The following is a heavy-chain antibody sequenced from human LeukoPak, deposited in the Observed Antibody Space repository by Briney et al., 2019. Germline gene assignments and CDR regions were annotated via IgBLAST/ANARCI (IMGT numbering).Heavy chain of an antibody. Sequence: GGSLRLSCAASGFTFSDYYMSWIRQAPGKGLEWVSYISSSGSTIYYADSVKGRFTISRDNAKNSLYLQMNSLRAEDTAVYYCAREGSSSSFVPAYYYYYMDVWGKGTTVTVSS. CDR3: AREGSSSSFVPAYYYYYMDV. J-gene: IGHJ6*03. CDR2: ISSSGSTI. D-gene: IGHD6-6*01. V-gene: IGHV3-11*01. CDR1: GFTFSDYY.